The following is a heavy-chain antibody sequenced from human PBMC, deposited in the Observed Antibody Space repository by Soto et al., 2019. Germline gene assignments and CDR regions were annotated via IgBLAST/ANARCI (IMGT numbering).Heavy chain of an antibody. CDR1: GYAFINVW. CDR2: IYPANSET. Sequence: PGESVKISFKGSGYAFINVWIGWVRQMPGKGLEWMGIIYPANSETRYSPSFQGQVTISADKSISTAYLQWSSLKASDTAMYYCASSVVVPSTMNYFDYWGQGSLVTVSS. J-gene: IGHJ4*02. V-gene: IGHV5-51*01. D-gene: IGHD2-15*01. CDR3: ASSVVVPSTMNYFDY.